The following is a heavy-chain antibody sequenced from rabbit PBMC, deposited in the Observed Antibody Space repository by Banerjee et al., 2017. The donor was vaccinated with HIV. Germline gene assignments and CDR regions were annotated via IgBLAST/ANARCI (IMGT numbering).Heavy chain of an antibody. CDR3: ARTAGYAGPGDAYFNL. J-gene: IGHJ4*01. CDR2: IDTGSSGST. Sequence: QSLEESGGDLVKPGASLTLTCTASGFSFSSGYMCWVRQAPGKGLEWIARIDTGSSGSTYYASWAKGRFTITKTSSTTVTLQMTSLTAADTATYFCARTAGYAGPGDAYFNLWGPGTLVTVS. D-gene: IGHD4-2*01. V-gene: IGHV1S40*01. CDR1: GFSFSSGY.